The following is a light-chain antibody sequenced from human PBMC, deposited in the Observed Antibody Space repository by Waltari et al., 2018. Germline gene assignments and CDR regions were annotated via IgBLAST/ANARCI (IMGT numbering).Light chain of an antibody. Sequence: QSVLTQPASVSGSPGQSITMSCSGISSDFVSWYQQHPGKAPRLILYAVNLRPTGVSPRFSGSKTGSTASLTISRLEGDDEADYYCSSFTTTTPLSIFGGGTRLTVL. CDR1: SSDFV. J-gene: IGLJ2*01. CDR2: AVN. V-gene: IGLV2-14*03. CDR3: SSFTTTTPLSI.